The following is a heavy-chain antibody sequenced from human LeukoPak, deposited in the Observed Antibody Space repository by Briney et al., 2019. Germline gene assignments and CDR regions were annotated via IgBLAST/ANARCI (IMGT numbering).Heavy chain of an antibody. J-gene: IGHJ4*02. CDR3: ARGDY. CDR1: GYTFTSYD. V-gene: IGHV1-8*01. CDR2: MNPNNGNT. Sequence: ASVKVSCKTSGYTFTSYDINWVRQATGQGLEWVGSMNPNNGNTDYALNFQGRIALTRSTSINTAYMEVSSLRSDDTAVYYCARGDYWGQGTLVTVSS.